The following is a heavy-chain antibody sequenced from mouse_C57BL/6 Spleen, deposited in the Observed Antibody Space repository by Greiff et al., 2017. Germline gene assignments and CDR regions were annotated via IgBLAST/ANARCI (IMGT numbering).Heavy chain of an antibody. J-gene: IGHJ2*01. D-gene: IGHD1-1*01. CDR1: GFTFTDYY. Sequence: EVKVVESGGGLVQPGGSLSLSCAASGFTFTDYYMSWVRQPPGKALEWLGFIRNKANGYTTAYSASVKGRFTISRDNSQSSLYLQMNALRAEDSATYYCARSYYGSSYFDYWGQGTTLTVSS. CDR3: ARSYYGSSYFDY. CDR2: IRNKANGYTT. V-gene: IGHV7-3*01.